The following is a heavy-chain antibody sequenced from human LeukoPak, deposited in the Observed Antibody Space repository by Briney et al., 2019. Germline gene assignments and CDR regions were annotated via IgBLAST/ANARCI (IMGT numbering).Heavy chain of an antibody. CDR2: IIPIFGTA. CDR3: ARDPGYCSSTSCRREYYFDY. D-gene: IGHD2-2*01. J-gene: IGHJ4*02. Sequence: SVKVSCKASGRTVSSYAISWVRQAPGQGLLWMGGIIPIFGTANYAQKFQGRVKITADKSTSTAYMELSSLRSEDTAVYYCARDPGYCSSTSCRREYYFDYWGQGTLVTVSS. CDR1: GRTVSSYA. V-gene: IGHV1-69*06.